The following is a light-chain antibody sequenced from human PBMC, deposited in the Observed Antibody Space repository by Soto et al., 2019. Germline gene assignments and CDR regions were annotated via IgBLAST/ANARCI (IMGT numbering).Light chain of an antibody. CDR2: GAS. Sequence: EIVMTQSPATLSVSPGERATLSCRASQSVSSNLSWYQQKPSQAPRLLIYGASPRPSDIPGKFSGCASGTEIALTISSLQSEDFAVYYCQQYNNWPLFTFGPGTKVNIK. CDR3: QQYNNWPLFT. CDR1: QSVSSN. V-gene: IGKV3-15*01. J-gene: IGKJ3*01.